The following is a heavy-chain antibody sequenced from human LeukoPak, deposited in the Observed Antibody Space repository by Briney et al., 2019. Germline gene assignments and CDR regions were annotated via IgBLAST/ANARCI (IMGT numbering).Heavy chain of an antibody. D-gene: IGHD5-24*01. J-gene: IGHJ4*02. CDR2: ISSSGSTI. V-gene: IGHV3-48*03. Sequence: GGSLRLSCAASGFIFSNYEMNWVRLAPGKGLEWVSYISSSGSTIYYADSVKGRFTISRDNAKNSLYLQMNSLRAEDTAVYYCARKMVTINRFSGDYWGQGTLVTVSS. CDR3: ARKMVTINRFSGDY. CDR1: GFIFSNYE.